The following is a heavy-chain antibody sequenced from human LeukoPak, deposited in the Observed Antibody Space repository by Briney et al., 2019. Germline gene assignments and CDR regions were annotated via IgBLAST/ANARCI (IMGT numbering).Heavy chain of an antibody. CDR1: GDSISSGGYS. V-gene: IGHV4-30-4*07. Sequence: PSQTLSLTCAVSGDSISSGGYSWSWIRQPPGKGLECIGYIYYSGSAYYNPSLKSRASSPLDTSKKQISLQVTSVTAADTAVYYRASDPEVGSFDPWGQGTLVTVSS. CDR3: ASDPEVGSFDP. CDR2: IYYSGSA. D-gene: IGHD1-26*01. J-gene: IGHJ5*02.